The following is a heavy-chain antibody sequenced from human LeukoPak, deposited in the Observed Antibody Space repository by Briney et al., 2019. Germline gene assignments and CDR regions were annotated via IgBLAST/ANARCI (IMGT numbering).Heavy chain of an antibody. CDR2: MHYSGST. V-gene: IGHV4-59*01. CDR3: ARGSYGGNPTYYVDC. D-gene: IGHD4-23*01. CDR1: GGSITSYY. J-gene: IGHJ4*02. Sequence: SETLSLTCTVSGGSITSYYWSWIRQPPGKGLEWIGYMHYSGSTNYNPSLRSRVTMSVDTSKRHFSLKLSSVTAADTAVYYCARGSYGGNPTYYVDCWGQGALVTVSS.